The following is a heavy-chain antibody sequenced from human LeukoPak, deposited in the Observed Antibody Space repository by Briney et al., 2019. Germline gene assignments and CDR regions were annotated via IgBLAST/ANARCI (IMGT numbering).Heavy chain of an antibody. J-gene: IGHJ4*02. CDR1: GGTFSSYA. Sequence: SCKASGGTFSSYAISWVRQAPGQGLEWMGRIIPIFGTANYAQKFQGRVTITTDESTSTAYMELSSLRSEDTAVYYCARRRESSGLIFDYWGQGTLVTVSS. CDR2: IIPIFGTA. V-gene: IGHV1-69*05. CDR3: ARRRESSGLIFDY. D-gene: IGHD6-19*01.